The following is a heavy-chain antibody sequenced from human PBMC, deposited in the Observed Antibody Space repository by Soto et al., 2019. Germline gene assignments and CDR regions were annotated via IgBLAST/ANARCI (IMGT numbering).Heavy chain of an antibody. V-gene: IGHV4-31*03. CDR2: IYYSGST. CDR3: ARYSSTDVGGLLAARPIGAFDI. CDR1: GGSISSGGYY. Sequence: PSETLSLTCTVSGGSISSGGYYWSWIRQHPGKGLEWIGYIYYSGSTYCNPSLKSRVTISADTSKNQFSLELSSVTAADTAVYYCARYSSTDVGGLLAARPIGAFDIWGPGTVVTVSS. D-gene: IGHD2-15*01. J-gene: IGHJ3*02.